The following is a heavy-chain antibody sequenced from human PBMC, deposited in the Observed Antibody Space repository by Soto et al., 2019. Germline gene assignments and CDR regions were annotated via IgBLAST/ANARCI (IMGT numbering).Heavy chain of an antibody. CDR2: ISFDGSDK. J-gene: IGHJ4*02. CDR1: GFTFSNYD. D-gene: IGHD1-1*01. CDR3: VRSNDVRSFPSFDY. Sequence: QVQLVESGGGVVQPGRSLGLSCAASGFTFSNYDMHWVRQAPGKGLEWVAVISFDGSDKYHADSVKGRFTISRDNSKNTLYLQMHSLRAEDTSVYYCVRSNDVRSFPSFDYWGQGTLVTVSS. V-gene: IGHV3-30*03.